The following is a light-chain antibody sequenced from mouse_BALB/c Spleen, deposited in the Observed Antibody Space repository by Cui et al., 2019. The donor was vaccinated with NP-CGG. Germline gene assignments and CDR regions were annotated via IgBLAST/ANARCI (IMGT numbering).Light chain of an antibody. CDR2: GTN. CDR3: ALWYSNHWV. CDR1: YGAVITTNY. Sequence: QAVVTQESALTTSPGETVTLTCRSSYGAVITTNYANWVQEKPDHLFTGLIGGTNNRPPGVPARFSGSLIGDKAALTITGAQTEDDAIYFCALWYSNHWVFGGGTKLTVL. J-gene: IGLJ1*01. V-gene: IGLV1*01.